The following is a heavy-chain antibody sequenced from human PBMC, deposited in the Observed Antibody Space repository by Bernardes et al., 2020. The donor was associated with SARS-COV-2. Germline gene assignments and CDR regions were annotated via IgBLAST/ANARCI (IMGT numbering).Heavy chain of an antibody. CDR1: GYSFPTNW. CDR3: ARTNYDFWSDYYPGMDV. V-gene: IGHV5-51*01. Sequence: DSLKISCKGSGYSFPTNWIGWVRQMPGKGLEWMGIIYPDDSDTRYSPAFQGRVTISADKSTSATFLHWNNLEASDTATYFCARTNYDFWSDYYPGMDVWGQGTTVTVSS. D-gene: IGHD3-3*01. CDR2: IYPDDSDT. J-gene: IGHJ6*02.